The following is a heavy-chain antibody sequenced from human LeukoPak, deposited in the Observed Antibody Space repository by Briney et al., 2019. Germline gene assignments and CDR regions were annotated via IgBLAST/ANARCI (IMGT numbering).Heavy chain of an antibody. J-gene: IGHJ4*02. CDR1: GFTFSHYW. D-gene: IGHD7-27*01. CDR3: GKERNWAFGD. V-gene: IGHV3-7*01. CDR2: IKPDGSEK. Sequence: GGSLRLSCAASGFTFSHYWMSWVRQAPGKGLEWVANIKPDGSEKYYVDSVKGRFTISRDNAQNSLHLQMNSLRAEDTAVYYCGKERNWAFGDWGQGTLVTVSS.